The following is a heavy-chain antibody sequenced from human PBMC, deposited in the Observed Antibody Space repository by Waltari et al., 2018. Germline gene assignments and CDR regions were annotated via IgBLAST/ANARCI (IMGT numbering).Heavy chain of an antibody. CDR2: IYYSGST. CDR1: GGSISSSSYY. V-gene: IGHV4-39*01. J-gene: IGHJ4*02. Sequence: QLQLQESGPGLVKPSETLSLTCTVSGGSISSSSYYWGWFRTPPGKGLEWIGSIYYSGSTYYNPSLKSRVTISVDTSKNQFSLKLSSVTAADTAVYYCARLLWFGELSQFDYWGQGTLVTVSS. D-gene: IGHD3-10*01. CDR3: ARLLWFGELSQFDY.